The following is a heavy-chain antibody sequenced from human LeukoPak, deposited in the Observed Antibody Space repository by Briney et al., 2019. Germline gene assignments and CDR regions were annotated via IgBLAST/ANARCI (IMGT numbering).Heavy chain of an antibody. CDR3: ARHQTYGGSLFDY. D-gene: IGHD4-23*01. CDR1: GGSISSSSYY. V-gene: IGHV4-39*01. J-gene: IGHJ4*02. Sequence: SETLSLTCTVSGGSISSSSYYWGWIRQPPGKGLEWIGSIYYSGSTYYNPSLKSRVTISVDTSKNQFSLKLSSVTAADTAVYYCARHQTYGGSLFDYWGQGTLVTVSS. CDR2: IYYSGST.